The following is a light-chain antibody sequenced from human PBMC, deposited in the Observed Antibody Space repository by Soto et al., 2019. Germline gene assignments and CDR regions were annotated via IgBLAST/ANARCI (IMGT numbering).Light chain of an antibody. CDR1: QSINY. J-gene: IGKJ2*01. CDR2: GAS. CDR3: QHYGSPPTYT. V-gene: IGKV3-20*01. Sequence: EIVLTQSPGTLSLSPGERATLSCRASQSINYLAWCQQKVGQAPRLLIYGASTRATGIPDRFSGSGSGTDFSLTISRLEPEDFAVYYCQHYGSPPTYTFGQGTKVDIK.